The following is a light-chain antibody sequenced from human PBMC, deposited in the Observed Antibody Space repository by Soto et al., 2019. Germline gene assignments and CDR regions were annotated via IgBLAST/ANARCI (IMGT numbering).Light chain of an antibody. CDR3: QQYSSSPRT. CDR2: HAS. Sequence: VSLSPATLPLSPRDQSARSRIASRGGSTNLAWYQQKPGQAPRLLIYHASNRATGIPARFSGSGSGTDFTLTISRLEPEDFAVYYCQQYSSSPRTFGQGTKVDIK. V-gene: IGKV3-11*01. CDR1: RGGSTN. J-gene: IGKJ1*01.